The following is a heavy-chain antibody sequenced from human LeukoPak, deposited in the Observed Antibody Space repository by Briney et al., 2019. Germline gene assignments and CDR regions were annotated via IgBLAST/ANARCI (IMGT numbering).Heavy chain of an antibody. CDR3: ARAGSGRSPDWFDP. CDR1: GFNFSSQW. D-gene: IGHD1-26*01. J-gene: IGHJ5*02. Sequence: GGSLRLSCAASGFNFSSQWMSWVRQAPGKGLEWVANVNQGGTQKYYVDSVKGRFTISRDNAENSLYLQMNSLRAEDTAVYYCARAGSGRSPDWFDPWGQGTLVTVSS. CDR2: VNQGGTQK. V-gene: IGHV3-7*01.